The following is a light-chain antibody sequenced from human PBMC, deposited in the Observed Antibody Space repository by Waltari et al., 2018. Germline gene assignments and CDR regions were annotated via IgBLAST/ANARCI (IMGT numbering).Light chain of an antibody. J-gene: IGLJ2*01. V-gene: IGLV5-45*01. CDR1: SDPPVDKYR. Sequence: QPVLTQPAPLSASPGASARVTCTLRSDPPVDKYRTFWYQPKPEGPPRYLLNYLSDGSKHQGSGVPSRFSGSKDGSANAAILVISGLQSDDEADYYCMIWHTTSYVVFGGGTRVTV. CDR3: MIWHTTSYVV. CDR2: YLSDGSK.